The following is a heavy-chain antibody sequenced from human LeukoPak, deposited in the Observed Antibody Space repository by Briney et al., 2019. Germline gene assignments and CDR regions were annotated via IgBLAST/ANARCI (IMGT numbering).Heavy chain of an antibody. D-gene: IGHD1-26*01. Sequence: SETLSFTCTVSGGSISSYYWSWIRQPAGKGLEWIGRIYTSGSTNYNPSLKSRVTMSVDTSKNQFSLKLSSVTAADTAVYYCARDRGSGSYFLNDAFDIWGQGTMVTVSS. V-gene: IGHV4-4*07. CDR3: ARDRGSGSYFLNDAFDI. CDR1: GGSISSYY. CDR2: IYTSGST. J-gene: IGHJ3*02.